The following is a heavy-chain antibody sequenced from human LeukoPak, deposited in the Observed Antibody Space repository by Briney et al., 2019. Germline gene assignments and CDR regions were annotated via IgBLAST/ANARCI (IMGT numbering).Heavy chain of an antibody. CDR2: INHSGST. V-gene: IGHV4-34*01. CDR3: ARTPIVATIPNYFDY. Sequence: SETLSLNCAVYGGSFSGYYWSWLRQPPGKGLEWNGAINHSGSTNYNPSLKSRVTISVDTSKNQFSLKLSSVTAADTAVYYCARTPIVATIPNYFDYWGQGTLVTVSS. J-gene: IGHJ4*02. D-gene: IGHD5-12*01. CDR1: GGSFSGYY.